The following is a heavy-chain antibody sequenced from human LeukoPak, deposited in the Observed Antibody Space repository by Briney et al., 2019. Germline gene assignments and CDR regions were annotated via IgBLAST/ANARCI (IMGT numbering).Heavy chain of an antibody. Sequence: GGSLRLSCAASGFTFSSYGMHWVRQAPGKGLEGVAFIRYDRSNKYYADSVKGRFTISRDNSKNTLYLQMNSLRAEDTAVYYCARSPPRGSYYIPPEYFQHWGQGTLVTVSS. V-gene: IGHV3-30*02. CDR3: ARSPPRGSYYIPPEYFQH. J-gene: IGHJ1*01. CDR2: IRYDRSNK. CDR1: GFTFSSYG. D-gene: IGHD1-26*01.